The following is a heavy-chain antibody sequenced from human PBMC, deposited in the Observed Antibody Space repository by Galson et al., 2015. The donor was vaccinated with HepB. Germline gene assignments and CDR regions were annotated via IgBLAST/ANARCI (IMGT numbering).Heavy chain of an antibody. CDR2: ISYDGSDK. V-gene: IGHV3-30-3*01. Sequence: SLRLSCAASGFTFSSYAMHWVRQAPGKGLDWVAVISYDGSDKYYADSVKGRFTISRDNSKKTLYLQMNSLRVEDTAVYYCARDVRRCSSTTCYVRGYYFYGMDVWGQGTTVTVSS. CDR3: ARDVRRCSSTTCYVRGYYFYGMDV. D-gene: IGHD2-2*01. CDR1: GFTFSSYA. J-gene: IGHJ6*02.